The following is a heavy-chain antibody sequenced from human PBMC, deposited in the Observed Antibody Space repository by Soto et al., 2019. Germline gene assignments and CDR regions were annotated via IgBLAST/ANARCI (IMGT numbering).Heavy chain of an antibody. CDR1: GGSISSGGYY. CDR2: IYYSGST. J-gene: IGHJ4*02. CDR3: ASSITMIVVVH. D-gene: IGHD3-22*01. Sequence: QVQLQESGPGLVKPSQTLSLTCTVSGGSISSGGYYWSWIRQHPGKGLEWIGYIYYSGSTYYNPSLKSRVTXSXXTSKNQFSLKLSSVTAADTAVYYCASSITMIVVVHWGQGTLVTVSS. V-gene: IGHV4-31*03.